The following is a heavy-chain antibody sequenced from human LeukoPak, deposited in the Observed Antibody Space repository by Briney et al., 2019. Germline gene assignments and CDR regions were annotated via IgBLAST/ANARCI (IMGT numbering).Heavy chain of an antibody. CDR1: GYRFSDYY. V-gene: IGHV1-69-2*01. CDR3: ATPSGSYFSYYYFHW. J-gene: IGHJ4*02. CDR2: VNPKNGET. Sequence: ATVKISCKASGYRFSDYYIHWVQQAPGKGLEWMGRVNPKNGETMYVGKLLGRISISADMSTNTVYMELSSLRSEDTAVYYCATPSGSYFSYYYFHWWGQGTLVTVSS. D-gene: IGHD3-22*01.